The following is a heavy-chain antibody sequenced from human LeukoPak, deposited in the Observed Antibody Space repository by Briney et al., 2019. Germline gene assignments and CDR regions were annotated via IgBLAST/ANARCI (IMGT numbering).Heavy chain of an antibody. Sequence: SEPLSLTCTVSGGSISRYYWRCIRQPPRKGLDCIGYIYFIGRTNYHPSLKSRVTISVDTSKNQFSLKLSSVTAADTAVYYCARYSSLVYYGSGSYSYYYYMDVWGKGTTVTISS. CDR3: ARYSSLVYYGSGSYSYYYYMDV. CDR2: IYFIGRT. V-gene: IGHV4-59*01. D-gene: IGHD3-10*01. CDR1: GGSISRYY. J-gene: IGHJ6*03.